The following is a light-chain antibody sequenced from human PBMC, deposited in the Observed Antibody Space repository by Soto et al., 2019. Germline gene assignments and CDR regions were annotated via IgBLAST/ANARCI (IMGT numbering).Light chain of an antibody. Sequence: EIVLTQSPGTLSLSPGERATLSCRASQSVSSSFLAWYQQKPGQAPRLLVYDASSRATGIPDRFSGSWSGTDFTLTISKLDPEDFAVYYCQQYGSSPPITFGQGTRLDI. CDR2: DAS. CDR3: QQYGSSPPIT. J-gene: IGKJ5*01. CDR1: QSVSSSF. V-gene: IGKV3-20*01.